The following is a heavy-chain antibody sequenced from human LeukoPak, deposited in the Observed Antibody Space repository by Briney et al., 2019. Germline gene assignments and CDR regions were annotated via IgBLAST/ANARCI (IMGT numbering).Heavy chain of an antibody. CDR2: ISYDGSNK. D-gene: IGHD2-21*02. J-gene: IGHJ6*02. Sequence: PGGSLRLSCAASGFTFSSYWMHWVRQAPGKGLEWVAVISYDGSNKYYADSVKGRFTISRDNSKNTLYLQMNSLRAEDTAVYYCAKDMALVVVTDNGMDVWGQGTTVTVSS. CDR3: AKDMALVVVTDNGMDV. CDR1: GFTFSSYW. V-gene: IGHV3-30*18.